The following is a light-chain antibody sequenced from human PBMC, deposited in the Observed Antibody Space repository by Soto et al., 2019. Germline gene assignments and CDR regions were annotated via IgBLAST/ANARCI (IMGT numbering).Light chain of an antibody. J-gene: IGKJ5*01. CDR3: QQYNNWPPIT. CDR2: DTS. Sequence: EIVLTHSPATLSVSQGERATLSCRASQSVSIKLAWYQRKPGQAPRLLIYDTSTRATGIPARFSGSGSGTEFTLTISSLQSEDFAVYYCQQYNNWPPITFGQGTRLEV. CDR1: QSVSIK. V-gene: IGKV3-15*01.